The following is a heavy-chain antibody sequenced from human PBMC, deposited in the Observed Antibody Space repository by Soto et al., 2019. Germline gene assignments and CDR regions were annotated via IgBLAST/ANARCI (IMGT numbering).Heavy chain of an antibody. V-gene: IGHV4-61*01. D-gene: IGHD3-3*01. CDR2: IYYNGST. CDR1: GGSVSSRRYY. J-gene: IGHJ6*02. CDR3: ARDYSRFPNYYYYGLDV. Sequence: TSETLSLTWTVSGGSVSSRRYYWSWIRQPPGKGLEWIGYIYYNGSTNYNPSLKSRVTISVDTSKNQFSLKLSSVTAADTAVYYCARDYSRFPNYYYYGLDVWGQGTTVTVSS.